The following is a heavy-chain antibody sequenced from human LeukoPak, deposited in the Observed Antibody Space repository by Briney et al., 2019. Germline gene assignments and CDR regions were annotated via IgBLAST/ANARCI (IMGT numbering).Heavy chain of an antibody. V-gene: IGHV3-30*04. CDR2: ISYDGSNK. D-gene: IGHD6-25*01. CDR3: ARSGSETQNWFDP. CDR1: GFTFSRYT. J-gene: IGHJ5*02. Sequence: GGSRRLSCAASGFTFSRYTMHWVRQAPGKGLEWVAVISYDGSNKLFADSVKGRFTISRDSSKNTLYLQMNSLRAEDTAVYYCARSGSETQNWFDPWGQGTLVTVSS.